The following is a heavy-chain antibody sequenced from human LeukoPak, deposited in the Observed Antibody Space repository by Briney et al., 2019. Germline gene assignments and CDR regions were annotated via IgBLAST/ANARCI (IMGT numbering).Heavy chain of an antibody. CDR1: GYTFTSYY. Sequence: GASVKVSCKASGYTFTSYYMHWVRQAPGKGLEWMGGSDPEDGETIYSQKFQGRLTMTEDTSTDTAYMELSSLRSEDTAVYYCATTKPSDYDDYTTYYYYMDVWGKGTPVTVSS. CDR3: ATTKPSDYDDYTTYYYYMDV. D-gene: IGHD4-17*01. J-gene: IGHJ6*03. CDR2: SDPEDGET. V-gene: IGHV1-24*01.